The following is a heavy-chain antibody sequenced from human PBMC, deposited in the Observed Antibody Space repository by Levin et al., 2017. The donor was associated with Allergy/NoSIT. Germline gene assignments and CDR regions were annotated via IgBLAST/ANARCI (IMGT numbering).Heavy chain of an antibody. CDR2: ISSGGDDV. J-gene: IGHJ3*01. CDR1: GITLRSYE. V-gene: IGHV3-48*03. CDR3: ARESVNYGFDL. Sequence: GESLKISCSASGITLRSYEVNWVRQAPGKGLEWVSKISSGGDDVYYADSVRGRFSVSRDNAQNLVYLQMNSLRADDTALYYCARESVNYGFDLWGQGTMVTVSS.